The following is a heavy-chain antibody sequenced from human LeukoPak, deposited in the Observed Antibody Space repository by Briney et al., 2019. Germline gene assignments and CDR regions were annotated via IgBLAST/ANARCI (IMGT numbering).Heavy chain of an antibody. CDR1: GYRFTSYW. CDR3: ARLVSLVAANDGMDV. CDR2: IYPGDSNT. D-gene: IGHD2-21*01. Sequence: GESLKISCKGSGYRFTSYWIGWVRQMPGKGLDWMGIIYPGDSNTRYSPSFQGQVTISADTSISTAYLQWSSLKASDTAMYYCARLVSLVAANDGMDVWGKGTTVTVSS. V-gene: IGHV5-51*01. J-gene: IGHJ6*04.